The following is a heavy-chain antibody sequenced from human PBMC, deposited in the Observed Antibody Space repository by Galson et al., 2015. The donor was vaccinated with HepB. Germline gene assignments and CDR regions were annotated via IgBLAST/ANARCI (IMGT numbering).Heavy chain of an antibody. CDR1: EFSLSTSGVG. D-gene: IGHD6-6*01. CDR2: IYWDDDK. CDR3: AHRLQAPIEYSSSDWFDP. V-gene: IGHV2-5*02. Sequence: PALVKPTQTLTLTCTFSEFSLSTSGVGVGWIRQPPGKALEWLALIYWDDDKRYSPSLKSRLTITKDTSKNQVVLTMTNMDPVDTATYYCAHRLQAPIEYSSSDWFDPWGQGTLVTVSS. J-gene: IGHJ5*02.